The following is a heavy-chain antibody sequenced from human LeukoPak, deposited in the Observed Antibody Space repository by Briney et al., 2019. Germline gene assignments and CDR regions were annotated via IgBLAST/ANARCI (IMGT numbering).Heavy chain of an antibody. V-gene: IGHV1-2*02. J-gene: IGHJ6*03. D-gene: IGHD3-3*01. Sequence: ASVKVSCKASGYTFTGYYMHWVRQAPGQGLEWMGWINPNSGGTNYAQKFQGRVTMTRDTSISTAYMELSRLRSDDTAVYYCARASGTIFGVVITYYYYYMDVWGKGTTVTVSS. CDR1: GYTFTGYY. CDR2: INPNSGGT. CDR3: ARASGTIFGVVITYYYYYMDV.